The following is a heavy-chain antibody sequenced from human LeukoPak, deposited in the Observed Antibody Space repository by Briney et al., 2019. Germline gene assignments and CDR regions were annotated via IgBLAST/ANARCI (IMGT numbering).Heavy chain of an antibody. J-gene: IGHJ4*02. CDR3: AHRFGVVFFDY. V-gene: IGHV2-5*01. CDR2: IYWNDDK. D-gene: IGHD3-3*01. CDR1: GFSLSTSGVG. Sequence: SGPTLVKPTQTLTLTCTFSGFSLSTSGVGVGWIRQPPGKALEWLALIYWNDDKRYSPSLESRLTITKDTSKNQVVLTMTNMDPVDTATYYCAHRFGVVFFDYWGQGTLVTVSS.